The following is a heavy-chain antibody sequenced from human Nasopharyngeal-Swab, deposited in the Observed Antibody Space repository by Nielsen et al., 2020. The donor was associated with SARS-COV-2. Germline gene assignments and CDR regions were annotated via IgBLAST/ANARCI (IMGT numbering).Heavy chain of an antibody. Sequence: SVKVSCKASGGTFSSYAISWVRQAPGQGLEWMGGIIPILGIANYAQKFQGRVTITADKSTSTAYMELSSLRSEDTAVYYCARGRWFGEYPSDDYYYYYGMDVWGQGTTVTISS. CDR1: GGTFSSYA. D-gene: IGHD3-10*01. CDR3: ARGRWFGEYPSDDYYYYYGMDV. V-gene: IGHV1-69*10. CDR2: IIPILGIA. J-gene: IGHJ6*02.